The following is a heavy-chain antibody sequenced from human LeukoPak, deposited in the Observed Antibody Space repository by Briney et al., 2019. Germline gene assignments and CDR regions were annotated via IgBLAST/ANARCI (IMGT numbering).Heavy chain of an antibody. D-gene: IGHD4-17*01. CDR1: GGSISRGGYY. Sequence: NPSQTLSLTCTVSGGSISRGGYYWSWIRQHPGKGLEWIGYIYYSGSTYYNPSLKSRVTISVDTSKNQFSLKLSSVTAADTAVYYCARGRPFDYGDRFDYWGQGTLVTVSS. CDR2: IYYSGST. CDR3: ARGRPFDYGDRFDY. J-gene: IGHJ4*02. V-gene: IGHV4-31*03.